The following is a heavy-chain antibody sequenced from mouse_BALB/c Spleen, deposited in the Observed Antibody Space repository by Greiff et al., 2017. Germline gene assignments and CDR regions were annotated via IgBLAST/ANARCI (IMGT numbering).Heavy chain of an antibody. CDR3: ASGLPPGFAY. D-gene: IGHD3-1*01. V-gene: IGHV1-82*01. CDR2: IYPGDGDT. CDR1: GYAFSSSW. Sequence: VQLQQSGPELVKPGASVKISCKASGYAFSSSWMNWVKQRPGQGLEWIGRIYPGDGDTNYNGKFKGKATLTADKSSSTAYMQLSSLTSVDSAVYFCASGLPPGFAYWGQGTLVTVSA. J-gene: IGHJ3*01.